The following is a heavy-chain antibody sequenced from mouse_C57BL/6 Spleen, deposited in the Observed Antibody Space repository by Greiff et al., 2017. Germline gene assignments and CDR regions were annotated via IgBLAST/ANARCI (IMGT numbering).Heavy chain of an antibody. Sequence: QVHVKQSGAELVKPGAPVKISCKASGYAFSSYWMNWVKQRPGKGLEWIGQIYPGDGDTNYNGKFKGKATLTADKSSSTAYMQLSSLTSEDSAVYFCARHTTGYFDVWGTGTTVTVSS. J-gene: IGHJ1*03. CDR1: GYAFSSYW. D-gene: IGHD5-1-1*01. V-gene: IGHV1-80*01. CDR3: ARHTTGYFDV. CDR2: IYPGDGDT.